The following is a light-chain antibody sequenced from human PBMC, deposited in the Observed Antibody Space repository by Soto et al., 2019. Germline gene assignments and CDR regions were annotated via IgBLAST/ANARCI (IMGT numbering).Light chain of an antibody. V-gene: IGLV2-23*01. CDR1: TSDVGSYIF. Sequence: QSALTQPASVSGSPGQSITISCTGSTSDVGSYIFVSWYQQHPGKAPKLMIYEATKWPSGVSNRFSGSQSGNTASLTISGLQAEDEGDYHCCSYAGDSTWVFGGGTKLTVL. J-gene: IGLJ3*02. CDR3: CSYAGDSTWV. CDR2: EAT.